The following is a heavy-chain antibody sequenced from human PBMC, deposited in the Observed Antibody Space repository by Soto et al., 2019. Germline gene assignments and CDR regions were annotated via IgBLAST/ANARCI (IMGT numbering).Heavy chain of an antibody. CDR3: LKDVYYADEPRDS. J-gene: IGHJ4*02. CDR2: ITASGDNT. Sequence: EAQVLASGGGLVQPGGSLRLSCAASGFNFSTYAMNWVRQAPGRGREWVAGITASGDNTYYADSVKGRFTISRDNSDNTLFLQMDSLRAEDTALYYCLKDVYYADEPRDSWGQGALVIVSS. D-gene: IGHD3-3*01. V-gene: IGHV3-23*01. CDR1: GFNFSTYA.